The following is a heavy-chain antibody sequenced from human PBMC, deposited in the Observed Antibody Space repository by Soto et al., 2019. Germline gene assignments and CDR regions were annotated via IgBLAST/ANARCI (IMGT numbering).Heavy chain of an antibody. J-gene: IGHJ4*02. Sequence: GGSLRLSCAASGFTVSSDYMSWVRQAPGKGLEWVSVIYSDGSTYYADSVKGRFTISRDNSKNTLYLQMNSLRAEDTAVYYCARGMGLYYYDSRPYYFDYWGQGTLVTVSS. CDR1: GFTVSSDY. CDR3: ARGMGLYYYDSRPYYFDY. CDR2: IYSDGST. V-gene: IGHV3-53*01. D-gene: IGHD3-22*01.